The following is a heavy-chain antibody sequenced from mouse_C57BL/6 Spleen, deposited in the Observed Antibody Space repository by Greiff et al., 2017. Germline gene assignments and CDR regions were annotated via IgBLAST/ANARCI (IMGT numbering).Heavy chain of an antibody. CDR1: GYTFTSYW. CDR3: ARRGTGVATDFDY. Sequence: QVQLKQPGAELVMPGASVKLSCKASGYTFTSYWMHWVKQRPGQGLEWIGEIDPSDSYTNYNQKFKGKSTLTVDKSSSTAYMQLSSLTSEDSAVYYCARRGTGVATDFDYWGQGTTLTVSS. V-gene: IGHV1-69*01. CDR2: IDPSDSYT. D-gene: IGHD1-1*01. J-gene: IGHJ2*01.